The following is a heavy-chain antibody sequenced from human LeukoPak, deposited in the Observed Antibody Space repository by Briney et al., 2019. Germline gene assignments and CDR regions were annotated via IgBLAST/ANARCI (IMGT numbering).Heavy chain of an antibody. Sequence: SETLSLTCIVSGGSMSGYYWSWIRQPPGKGLEWIGYTFSSGATTYNPSLKSRVTISVDTSRSQFSLKLSSVTAADTAVYYCARSITSSWYGDFQHWGQGTLVTVSS. CDR2: TFSSGAT. D-gene: IGHD6-13*01. CDR1: GGSMSGYY. V-gene: IGHV4-4*09. J-gene: IGHJ1*01. CDR3: ARSITSSWYGDFQH.